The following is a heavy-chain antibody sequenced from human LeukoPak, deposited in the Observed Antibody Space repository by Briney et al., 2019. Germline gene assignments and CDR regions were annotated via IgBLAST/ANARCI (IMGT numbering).Heavy chain of an antibody. CDR1: GFTFSDFW. V-gene: IGHV3-7*01. CDR2: IKQDGSVR. CDR3: VPPYAYFDY. Sequence: GGSLRLSCVASGFTFSDFWMTWFRQAPGKGLEWVANIKQDGSVRYYVDSVKGRFTISRDNTKNSLYLEMNSLRAEDTAVYYCVPPYAYFDYWGQGALVTVSS. J-gene: IGHJ4*02. D-gene: IGHD4-17*01.